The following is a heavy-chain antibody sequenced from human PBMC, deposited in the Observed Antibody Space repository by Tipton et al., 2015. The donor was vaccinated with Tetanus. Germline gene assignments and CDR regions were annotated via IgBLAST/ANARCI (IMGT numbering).Heavy chain of an antibody. CDR2: IWYDGSNE. V-gene: IGHV3-33*01. D-gene: IGHD1-26*01. CDR1: GFTFSSYG. CDR3: ARMQSGSYFDL. Sequence: SGFTFSSYGMHWVRQAPGKGLEWVAVIWYDGSNEEYTDSVKGRFTISRDNSKNTLYLQMNSLRAEDTAFYYCARMQSGSYFDLWGPGILVTVSS. J-gene: IGHJ4*02.